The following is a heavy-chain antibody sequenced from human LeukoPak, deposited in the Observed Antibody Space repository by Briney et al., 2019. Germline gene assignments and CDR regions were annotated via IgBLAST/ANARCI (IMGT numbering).Heavy chain of an antibody. D-gene: IGHD2-8*01. CDR3: ASNTLDCTNGVCYTGIFDY. Sequence: SETLSLTCTVSGGSISSYYWSWIRQPPGKGLEWIGYIYYSGSTSYNPSLKSRVTISVDTSKNQFSLKLSSVTAADTAVYYCASNTLDCTNGVCYTGIFDYWGQGTLVTVSS. CDR2: IYYSGST. V-gene: IGHV4-59*01. J-gene: IGHJ4*02. CDR1: GGSISSYY.